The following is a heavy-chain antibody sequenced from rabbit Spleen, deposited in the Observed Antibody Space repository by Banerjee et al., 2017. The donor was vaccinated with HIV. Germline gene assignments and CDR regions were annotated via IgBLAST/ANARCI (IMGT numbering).Heavy chain of an antibody. V-gene: IGHV1S45*01. J-gene: IGHJ4*01. CDR1: VFFFSSSDY. D-gene: IGHD5-1*01. Sequence: QEQLVEAGGGLVKPEGSLILSCTASVFFFSSSDYICLVRQAPGKGLEWIACINAAADSPAYAAWGKDRFSVSTTSSTTVTLRITSRTAADRTAYFCARNLVSVIGWNFYLWGQGTLVTVS. CDR2: INAAADSP. CDR3: ARNLVSVIGWNFYL.